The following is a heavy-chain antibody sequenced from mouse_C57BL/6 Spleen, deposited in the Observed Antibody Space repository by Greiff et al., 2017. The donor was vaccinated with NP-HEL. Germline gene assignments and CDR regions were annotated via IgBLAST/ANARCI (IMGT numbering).Heavy chain of an antibody. CDR3: ARSHGWFAY. J-gene: IGHJ3*01. Sequence: EVQLQQSGPELVKPGASVKISCKASGYTFTDYYMNWVKQSHGKSLEWIGDINPNNGGTSYNQKFKGKATLTVDKSSSTAYMELRSLTSEDSAVYYCARSHGWFAYWGQGTLVTVSA. CDR1: GYTFTDYY. V-gene: IGHV1-26*01. CDR2: INPNNGGT.